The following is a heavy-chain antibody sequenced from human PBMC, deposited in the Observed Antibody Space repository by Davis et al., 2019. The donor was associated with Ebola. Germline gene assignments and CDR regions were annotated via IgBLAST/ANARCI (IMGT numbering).Heavy chain of an antibody. V-gene: IGHV1-2*04. D-gene: IGHD2-15*01. Sequence: ASVKVSCKASGYTFTGYYMHWVRQAPGQGLEWMGWINPNSDGTNYAQKFQGWVTMTRDTSISTAYMELSRLRSDDTAVYYCARECSDGVHWWFDPWGQGTLVTVSS. CDR1: GYTFTGYY. CDR3: ARECSDGVHWWFDP. CDR2: INPNSDGT. J-gene: IGHJ5*02.